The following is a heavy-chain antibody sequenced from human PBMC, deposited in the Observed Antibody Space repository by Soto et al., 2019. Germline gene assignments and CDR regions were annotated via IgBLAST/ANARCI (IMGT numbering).Heavy chain of an antibody. CDR3: VKDYGDYVLDYGDY. CDR2: ISSNGGST. CDR1: GLTCISYA. D-gene: IGHD4-17*01. Sequence: PVGSHRLSSTASGLTCISYAMRWVRQATGKGLEYVSAISSNGGSTYYADSVKGRFTISRDNSKNTLYLQMSSLRAEDTAVYYCVKDYGDYVLDYGDYWGQGTLVTVSS. V-gene: IGHV3-64D*08. J-gene: IGHJ4*02.